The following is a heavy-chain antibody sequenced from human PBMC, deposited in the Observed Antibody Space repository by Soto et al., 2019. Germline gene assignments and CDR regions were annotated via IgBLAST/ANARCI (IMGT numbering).Heavy chain of an antibody. V-gene: IGHV1-2*04. Sequence: QVQLVQSGAEVKKPGASVKVSCKASGYTFTGYYMHWVRQAPGQGLEWMGWINPNSGGTNYAQKFQGWVTMTRDTSISTAYMELSRLRSDDTAVYYCARAGYSSSWKNAFDIWDQGTMVTVSS. D-gene: IGHD6-13*01. J-gene: IGHJ3*02. CDR2: INPNSGGT. CDR3: ARAGYSSSWKNAFDI. CDR1: GYTFTGYY.